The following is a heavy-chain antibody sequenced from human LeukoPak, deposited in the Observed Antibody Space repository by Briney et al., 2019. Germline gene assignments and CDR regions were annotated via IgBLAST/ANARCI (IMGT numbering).Heavy chain of an antibody. CDR3: RAALLWDLQTVSDVFDI. V-gene: IGHV3-15*01. Sequence: PGGSLRLSCAPPVVTLLKAWMCAVSQAPGKGLEWVGRIKSKTDGGTTDYAAPVKGRFTISRDDSKNTLYLQMNSLNTEDTAVYFSRAALLWDLQTVSDVFDIWGQGTMVTVSS. CDR1: VVTLLKAW. J-gene: IGHJ3*02. D-gene: IGHD1-26*01. CDR2: IKSKTDGGTT.